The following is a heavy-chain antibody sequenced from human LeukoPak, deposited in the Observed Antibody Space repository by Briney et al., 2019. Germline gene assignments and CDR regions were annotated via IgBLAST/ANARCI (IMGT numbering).Heavy chain of an antibody. V-gene: IGHV3-21*01. J-gene: IGHJ4*02. D-gene: IGHD6-19*01. CDR1: GFTFSSYS. CDR2: ISSSSSYK. CDR3: ARAKAVAGYNFDY. Sequence: GGSLRLSCAASGFTFSSYSMNWVRQAPGKGLEWVSSISSSSSYKYYADSVRGRFTISRDNAKNSLYLQMNSLRAEDTAVYYCARAKAVAGYNFDYWGQGTLVTVSS.